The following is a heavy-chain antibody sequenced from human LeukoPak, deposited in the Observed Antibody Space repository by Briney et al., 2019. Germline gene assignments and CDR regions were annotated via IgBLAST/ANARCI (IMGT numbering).Heavy chain of an antibody. D-gene: IGHD6-13*01. Sequence: GESQKISCKGSGYSFTDYWIGWVRQMPGKGLEWMGIIYPGDSDTRYSPSFQGQVTISADKSISTAYLQWSSLKASDTGMYYCARTDSSSWYFLDYWGQGTLVTVS. J-gene: IGHJ4*02. CDR1: GYSFTDYW. V-gene: IGHV5-51*01. CDR3: ARTDSSSWYFLDY. CDR2: IYPGDSDT.